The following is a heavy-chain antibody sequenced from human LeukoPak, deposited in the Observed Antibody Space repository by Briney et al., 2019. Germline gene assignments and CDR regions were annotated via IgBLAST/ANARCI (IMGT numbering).Heavy chain of an antibody. CDR2: IYYSGST. J-gene: IGHJ5*02. CDR1: GGSISSGGYY. D-gene: IGHD6-13*01. Sequence: SQTLSLTCTVSGGSISSGGYYWSWIRQPPGKGLEWIGYIYYSGSTNCNPSLKSRVTISVDTSKNQFSLKLSSVTAADTAVYYCARVRSSSWYFLGGWFDPWGQGTLVTVSS. V-gene: IGHV4-61*08. CDR3: ARVRSSSWYFLGGWFDP.